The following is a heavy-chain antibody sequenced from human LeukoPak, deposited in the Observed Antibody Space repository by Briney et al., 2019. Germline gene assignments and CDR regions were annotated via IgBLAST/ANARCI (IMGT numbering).Heavy chain of an antibody. CDR2: IRYDGSNK. Sequence: GGSLRLSCAASGFTFSSYGMHWVRQAPGKGLEWVAFIRYDGSNKYYADSAKGRFTISRDNSKNTLYLQMNSLRAEDTAVYYCARELGGVYDSGGYYLWGQGTLVTVSS. V-gene: IGHV3-30*02. CDR1: GFTFSSYG. D-gene: IGHD3-22*01. CDR3: ARELGGVYDSGGYYL. J-gene: IGHJ4*02.